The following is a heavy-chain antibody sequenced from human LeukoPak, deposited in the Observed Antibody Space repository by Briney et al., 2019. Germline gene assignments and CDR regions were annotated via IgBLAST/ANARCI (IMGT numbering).Heavy chain of an antibody. V-gene: IGHV4-39*01. CDR3: AKPAARGTYYYYMDV. CDR1: GRSISRSSYY. CDR2: IYYSGST. J-gene: IGHJ6*03. Sequence: SETLSLTCSVSGRSISRSSYYWGWIRQPPGKGLEWIGSIYYSGSTYYNPSLKSRVTMSVAMSKNQFSLNLSSVTAADTAVYYCAKPAARGTYYYYMDVWGKGTTVTVS. D-gene: IGHD3-16*01.